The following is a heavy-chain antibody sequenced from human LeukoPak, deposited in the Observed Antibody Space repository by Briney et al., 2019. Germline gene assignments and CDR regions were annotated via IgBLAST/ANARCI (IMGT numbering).Heavy chain of an antibody. CDR2: ISDSGGNT. D-gene: IGHD6-19*01. V-gene: IGHV3-23*01. CDR1: GFTFSSYA. CDR3: AKDGVWQSYYFDY. Sequence: GGSLRLSCAASGFTFSSYAMSWVRQAPGKGLEWVSSISDSGGNTYYADSGKGRFTISRDNTKNTLYLQMNSLRAEDTAVYYCAKDGVWQSYYFDYWGQGTLVTVSS. J-gene: IGHJ4*02.